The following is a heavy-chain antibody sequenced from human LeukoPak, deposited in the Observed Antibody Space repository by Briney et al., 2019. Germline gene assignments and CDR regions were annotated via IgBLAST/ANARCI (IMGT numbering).Heavy chain of an antibody. D-gene: IGHD1-14*01. V-gene: IGHV3-33*08. Sequence: SGGSLRLSCAASGFTFSSYGMHWVRQAPGKGLEWVALIWYDGSSEYYADSVKGRVTISRDNSKNTLYLQMNSLRAEDTAVYYCARDFRGTVTIKGAFDIWGQGTMVTVSS. J-gene: IGHJ3*02. CDR1: GFTFSSYG. CDR2: IWYDGSSE. CDR3: ARDFRGTVTIKGAFDI.